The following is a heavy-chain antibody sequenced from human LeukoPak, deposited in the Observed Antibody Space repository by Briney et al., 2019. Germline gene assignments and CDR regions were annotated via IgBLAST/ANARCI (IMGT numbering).Heavy chain of an antibody. CDR3: ARRGIGSSAYDY. CDR2: IFHTGPT. V-gene: IGHV4-30-4*01. D-gene: IGHD6-6*01. Sequence: SQTLSLTCTVAGGSITSGDNYWSWIRQPPGKGLEWIGYIFHTGPTFNNPSLKSRVSISVDTSNIQFSLTLTSVTAADTAVYYCARRGIGSSAYDYWGQGTLVTVSS. J-gene: IGHJ4*02. CDR1: GGSITSGDNY.